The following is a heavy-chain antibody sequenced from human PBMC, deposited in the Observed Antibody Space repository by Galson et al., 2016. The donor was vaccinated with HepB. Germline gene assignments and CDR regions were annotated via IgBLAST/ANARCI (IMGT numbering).Heavy chain of an antibody. J-gene: IGHJ6*02. D-gene: IGHD5-12*01. V-gene: IGHV3-30-3*01. CDR1: GFSFSTYA. Sequence: SLRLSCAGSGFSFSTYAMSWVRQAPGKGLEWVTVVPHYGNNKYYADSVKGRFTVSRGNSKSTVNLHMNSLRPEDTAVYYCARDLGGYSGYGGDYFGMDVWGQGTTVTVS. CDR3: ARDLGGYSGYGGDYFGMDV. CDR2: VPHYGNNK.